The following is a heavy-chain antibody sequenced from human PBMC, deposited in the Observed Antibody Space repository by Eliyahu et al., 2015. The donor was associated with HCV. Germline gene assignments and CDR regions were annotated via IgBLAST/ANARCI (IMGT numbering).Heavy chain of an antibody. CDR3: AKDDCSTTNCYLDY. V-gene: IGHV3-23*01. CDR1: XXXFSSYA. CDR2: ISGSGGST. J-gene: IGHJ4*02. Sequence: EVQLLESGGGLVQPGGSLRLXCAASXXXFSSYAMGWXRQAPGKGLEWXSGISGSGGSTFYTDSVKGRFTISRDNSKXTLYLQMNSLRAEDTAVYYCAKDDCSTTNCYLDYWGQGTLVTVSS. D-gene: IGHD2-2*01.